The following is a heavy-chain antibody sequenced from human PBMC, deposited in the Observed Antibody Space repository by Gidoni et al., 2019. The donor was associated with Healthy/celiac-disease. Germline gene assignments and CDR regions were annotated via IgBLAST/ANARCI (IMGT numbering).Heavy chain of an antibody. CDR1: GFTFSRYA. CDR3: ARHYFIAVAGPLRFDP. V-gene: IGHV3-30-3*01. CDR2: ISYDGSNK. J-gene: IGHJ5*02. D-gene: IGHD6-19*01. Sequence: QVQLVESGGGVVQPGRSLRLSCAASGFTFSRYAMHWVRQAPGKGLEWVAVISYDGSNKYYADSVKGRFTISRDNSKNTLYLQMNSLRAEDTAVYYCARHYFIAVAGPLRFDPWGQGTLVTVSS.